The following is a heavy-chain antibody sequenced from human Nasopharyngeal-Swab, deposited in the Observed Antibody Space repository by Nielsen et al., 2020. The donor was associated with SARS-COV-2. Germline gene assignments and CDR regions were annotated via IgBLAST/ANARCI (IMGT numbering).Heavy chain of an antibody. CDR1: GFTFSSYA. Sequence: GESLKISCAASGFTFSSYAMHWVRQAPGKGLEWVAVISYDGSTTYYADSVKGRLTISRDNSKTTLFLQMTSLRSEDTAVYYCARAGALDTTIEHWGQGNLVTVSS. D-gene: IGHD3-3*01. CDR3: ARAGALDTTIEH. CDR2: ISYDGSTT. V-gene: IGHV3-30*04. J-gene: IGHJ1*01.